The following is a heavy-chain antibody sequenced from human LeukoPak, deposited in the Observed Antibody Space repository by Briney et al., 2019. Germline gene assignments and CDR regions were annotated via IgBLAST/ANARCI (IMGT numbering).Heavy chain of an antibody. J-gene: IGHJ4*02. Sequence: GGSLRLSCAASGFTFSSYAMSWVRQSPGKGLEWVSAISGSGGSTYYADSVKGRFTISRDNSKNTLYLQMNSLRAEDTAVYYCAKAGIWFGELSDWEYYFDYWGQGTLVTVSS. D-gene: IGHD3-10*01. V-gene: IGHV3-23*01. CDR2: ISGSGGST. CDR1: GFTFSSYA. CDR3: AKAGIWFGELSDWEYYFDY.